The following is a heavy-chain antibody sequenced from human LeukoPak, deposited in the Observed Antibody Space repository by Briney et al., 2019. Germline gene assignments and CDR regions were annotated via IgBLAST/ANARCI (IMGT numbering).Heavy chain of an antibody. D-gene: IGHD2-2*01. CDR3: ARKCQRQLLPWGPYRTGWFDP. CDR1: GFTFSSYW. CDR2: IKQDGSGK. V-gene: IGHV3-7*01. J-gene: IGHJ5*02. Sequence: PGGSLRLSCAASGFTFSSYWMSWVRQAPGKGLEWVANIKQDGSGKYYVDSVKGRFTISRDNAKNSLYLQMNSLRAEDTAVYYCARKCQRQLLPWGPYRTGWFDPWGQGTLVTVSS.